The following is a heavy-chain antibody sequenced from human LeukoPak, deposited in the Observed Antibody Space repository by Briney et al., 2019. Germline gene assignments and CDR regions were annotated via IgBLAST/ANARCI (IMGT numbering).Heavy chain of an antibody. Sequence: GGSLRLSCAASGFTFHNYAIHWVRQAPGKGLEWVSLTSGDGITTYFADSVKGRFTISRDNSKNSLYLQMNSLRTEDTAFYYCTKVQSRIAVAGTPIDYWGQGTLVTVSS. J-gene: IGHJ4*02. CDR3: TKVQSRIAVAGTPIDY. CDR1: GFTFHNYA. V-gene: IGHV3-43*02. CDR2: TSGDGITT. D-gene: IGHD6-19*01.